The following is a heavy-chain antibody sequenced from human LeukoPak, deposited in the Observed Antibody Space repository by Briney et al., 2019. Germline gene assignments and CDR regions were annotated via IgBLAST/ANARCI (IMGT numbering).Heavy chain of an antibody. V-gene: IGHV4-39*01. Sequence: SETLSLTCTVSGGSISSRDYYWGWIRQPPGKGLEWIGSINYSGTTYYNPSLRSRVTILIDTSKNQFFLKLNSVTAPDTALYYCARHYYGDYAYYLDYWGQGTPVTVSS. CDR1: GGSISSRDYY. D-gene: IGHD4-17*01. CDR3: ARHYYGDYAYYLDY. J-gene: IGHJ4*02. CDR2: INYSGTT.